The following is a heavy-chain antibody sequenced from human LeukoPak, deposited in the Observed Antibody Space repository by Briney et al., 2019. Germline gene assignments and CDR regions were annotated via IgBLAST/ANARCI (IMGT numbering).Heavy chain of an antibody. J-gene: IGHJ3*02. CDR1: GGSISSYY. CDR2: IYTSGST. Sequence: PSETLSLTCTVSGGSISSYYWSWIRQPAGKGLEWIGRIYTSGSTNYNPSLKSRVTMSVDTSKNQFSLKLSSVTAADTAVYYCAREGKLLWFGEPHPHDAFDIWGQGTMVTVSS. V-gene: IGHV4-4*07. CDR3: AREGKLLWFGEPHPHDAFDI. D-gene: IGHD3-10*01.